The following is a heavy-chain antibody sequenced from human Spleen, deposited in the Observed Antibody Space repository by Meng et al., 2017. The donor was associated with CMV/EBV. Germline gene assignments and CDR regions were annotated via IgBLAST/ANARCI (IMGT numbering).Heavy chain of an antibody. CDR2: ISYDGSNK. CDR1: GFIFSDYA. CDR3: ARGRGVRGRDNFDC. D-gene: IGHD3-10*01. J-gene: IGHJ4*02. V-gene: IGHV3-30-3*01. Sequence: GGSLRLSCAASGFIFSDYAMHWVRQAPGKGLEWVAVISYDGSNKYSADSVKGRFTISRDNAKNSLYLQMNSLRAEDTAVYYCARGRGVRGRDNFDCWGQGTLVTVS.